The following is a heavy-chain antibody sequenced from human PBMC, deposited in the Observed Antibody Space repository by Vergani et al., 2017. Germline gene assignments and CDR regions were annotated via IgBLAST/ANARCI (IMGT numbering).Heavy chain of an antibody. Sequence: EVQLVESGGGLVQPGRSLRLSCTASGFTFGDYAMSWVRQAPGKGLECVGFIRSKAYGGTTEYAASVKGRFTISRDDSKSIAYLQMNSLKTEDTAVYYCNSPTYYDILTGYYTPIFDYWGQGTLVTVSS. J-gene: IGHJ4*02. D-gene: IGHD3-9*01. V-gene: IGHV3-49*04. CDR1: GFTFGDYA. CDR3: NSPTYYDILTGYYTPIFDY. CDR2: IRSKAYGGTT.